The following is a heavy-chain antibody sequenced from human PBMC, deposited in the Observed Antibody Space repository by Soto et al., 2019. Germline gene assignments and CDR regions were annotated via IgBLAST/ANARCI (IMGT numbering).Heavy chain of an antibody. CDR3: ARVYSSSSGRVCDY. D-gene: IGHD6-6*01. J-gene: IGHJ4*02. CDR2: ISSSGTTI. V-gene: IGHV3-48*03. CDR1: GFTFSSYE. Sequence: VGSLRLSCAASGFTFSSYEMNWVRQAPGRGLEWVSYISSSGTTIYFADSVKGRFTISRDNAKNSLYLQMNSLRVEDTAVYHCARVYSSSSGRVCDYWGQGTLVTVSS.